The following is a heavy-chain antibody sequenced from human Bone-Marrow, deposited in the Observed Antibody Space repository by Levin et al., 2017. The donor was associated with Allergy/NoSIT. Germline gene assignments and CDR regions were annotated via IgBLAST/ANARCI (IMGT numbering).Heavy chain of an antibody. CDR2: ISYDGSNK. J-gene: IGHJ5*02. Sequence: GESLKISCAASGFTFSSYAMHWVRQAPGKGLEWVAVISYDGSNKYYADSVKGRFTISRDNSKNTLYLQMNSLRAEDTAVYYCARDSSSWYYGAFDPWGQGTLVTVSS. D-gene: IGHD6-13*01. V-gene: IGHV3-30-3*01. CDR3: ARDSSSWYYGAFDP. CDR1: GFTFSSYA.